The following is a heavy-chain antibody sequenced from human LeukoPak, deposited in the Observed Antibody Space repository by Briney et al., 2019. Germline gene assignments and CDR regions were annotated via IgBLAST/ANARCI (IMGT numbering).Heavy chain of an antibody. J-gene: IGHJ4*02. V-gene: IGHV3-23*01. D-gene: IGHD2-2*01. CDR2: ISGSVDNT. CDR3: ARKYCSSTTCPLDF. CDR1: GFTFSSYA. Sequence: GASLGLSCAGSGFTFSSYAMAWVRQAPGKGLEWVSAISGSVDNTYYADSVKGRFTISRDNFKNTLYLQMNSLRADDTAVYYCARKYCSSTTCPLDFWGQGTLVTVSS.